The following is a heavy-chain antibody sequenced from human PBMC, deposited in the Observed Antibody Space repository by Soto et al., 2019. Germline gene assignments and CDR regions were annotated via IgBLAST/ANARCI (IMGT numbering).Heavy chain of an antibody. CDR1: VGTFSSYT. D-gene: IGHD6-13*01. Sequence: QVQLVQSGAEVKKPGSSVKVSCKASVGTFSSYTISWVRQAPGQGLEWMGRIIPILGIANYAQKFQGRVTITADKSTSTAYMELSSLRSEDTAVYYCARDSSSWYYYYYGMDVWGQGTTVTVSS. CDR3: ARDSSSWYYYYYGMDV. V-gene: IGHV1-69*08. J-gene: IGHJ6*02. CDR2: IIPILGIA.